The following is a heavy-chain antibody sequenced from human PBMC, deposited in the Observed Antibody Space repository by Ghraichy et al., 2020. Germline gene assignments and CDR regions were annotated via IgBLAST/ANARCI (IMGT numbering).Heavy chain of an antibody. CDR1: GGSFSGYY. D-gene: IGHD6-13*01. CDR3: ARAFSSSWYNWFDP. J-gene: IGHJ5*02. V-gene: IGHV4-34*01. CDR2: INHSGST. Sequence: SETLSLTCAVYGGSFSGYYWSWIRQPPGKGLEWIGEINHSGSTNYNPSLKSRVTISVDTSKNQFSLKLSSVTAADTAVYYCARAFSSSWYNWFDPWGQGTLVTVSS.